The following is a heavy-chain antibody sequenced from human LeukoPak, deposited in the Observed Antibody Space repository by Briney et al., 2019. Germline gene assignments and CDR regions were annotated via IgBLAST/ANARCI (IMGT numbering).Heavy chain of an antibody. D-gene: IGHD1-26*01. Sequence: ASVKVSCKASGDTFSSYAFSWVRQAPGHGLEWMGGIIPIFGPANYAQKFQGRVTIVADESTSTAYMELSSLRSEDTAVYYCARGALYSVSYKSYFDYWGQGTPVSVSS. V-gene: IGHV1-69*13. CDR1: GDTFSSYA. CDR3: ARGALYSVSYKSYFDY. J-gene: IGHJ4*02. CDR2: IIPIFGPA.